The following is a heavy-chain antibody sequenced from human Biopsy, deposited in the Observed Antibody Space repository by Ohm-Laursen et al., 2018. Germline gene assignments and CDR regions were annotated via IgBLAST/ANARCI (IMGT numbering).Heavy chain of an antibody. CDR1: GFIFSNYW. CDR2: INQSGRT. V-gene: IGHV4-34*08. J-gene: IGHJ4*02. Sequence: LRLSCSASGFIFSNYWMSWIRQPPGKGLEWIGQINQSGRTNYNPSLKSRVNISADKSNNQFSLKLTSVTSADTAVYFCGNEVHGRDYWGLGALVTVSS. D-gene: IGHD2-15*01. CDR3: GNEVHGRDY.